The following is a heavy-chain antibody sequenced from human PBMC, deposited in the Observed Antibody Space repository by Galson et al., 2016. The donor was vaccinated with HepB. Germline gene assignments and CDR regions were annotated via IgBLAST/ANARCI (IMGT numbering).Heavy chain of an antibody. Sequence: SETLSLTCIVSGGSVNSGTYYWTWIRQPPGKGLECIGYLYYTGTTKNHPSLKRRVPISLDASRNQISLNLTSVTAADTAIYFCARGTVRGVVRGGMDVWGQGTTVIVSS. CDR1: GGSVNSGTYY. CDR2: LYYTGTT. V-gene: IGHV4-61*01. J-gene: IGHJ6*02. CDR3: ARGTVRGVVRGGMDV. D-gene: IGHD3-10*01.